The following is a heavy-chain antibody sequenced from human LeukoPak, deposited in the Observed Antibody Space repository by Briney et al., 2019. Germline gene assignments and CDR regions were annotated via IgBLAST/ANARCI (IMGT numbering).Heavy chain of an antibody. CDR1: GFTFSGYA. Sequence: GGSLRLSCAASGFTFSGYAMNWVRQAPGKGLEWVSAISGSGRSTYYADSVRGRFTISRDNSKNTLYLQMNSLRAEDTAVYYCAKDGCSSGCSVDYWGQGTLVTVSS. V-gene: IGHV3-23*01. D-gene: IGHD6-19*01. CDR2: ISGSGRST. CDR3: AKDGCSSGCSVDY. J-gene: IGHJ4*02.